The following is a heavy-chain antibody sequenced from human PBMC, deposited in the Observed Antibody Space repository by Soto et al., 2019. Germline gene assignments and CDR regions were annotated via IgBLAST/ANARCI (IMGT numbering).Heavy chain of an antibody. J-gene: IGHJ4*02. CDR2: VIPIFGTA. Sequence: QVQLVQSGAEVKKPGSSVKVSCKASGGTFSSYAISWVRQAPGQGLEWMGGVIPIFGTANYAQKFQGRVPITAEESTGTAYMELSRLRSEDTAVYYCARDVTGYSYGYSVYWGQGTLVTVSS. CDR1: GGTFSSYA. D-gene: IGHD5-18*01. V-gene: IGHV1-69*01. CDR3: ARDVTGYSYGYSVY.